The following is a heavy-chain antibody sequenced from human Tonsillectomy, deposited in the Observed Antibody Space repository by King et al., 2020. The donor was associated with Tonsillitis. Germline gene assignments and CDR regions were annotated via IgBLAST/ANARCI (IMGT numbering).Heavy chain of an antibody. CDR1: GGSISSYY. V-gene: IGHV4-59*01. Sequence: QLQESGPGLVKPSETLSLTCTVSGGSISSYYWSWIRQPPGKGLEWIGYIYYSGSTNYNLSLTSRYTLSVDTSKNQFPLKLSFVTAADTAVYYGARDQNYYDSSGYYRGGFDYWGQGTLVTVSS. CDR3: ARDQNYYDSSGYYRGGFDY. J-gene: IGHJ4*02. D-gene: IGHD3-22*01. CDR2: IYYSGST.